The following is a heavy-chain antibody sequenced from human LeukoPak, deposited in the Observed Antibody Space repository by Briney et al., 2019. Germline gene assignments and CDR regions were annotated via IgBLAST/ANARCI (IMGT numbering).Heavy chain of an antibody. CDR2: IYYSGST. D-gene: IGHD5-18*01. Sequence: PSETLSLTCAVYGGSFSTYYWSWIRQPPGKGLEWIGYIYYSGSTNYNPSLKSRVTISVDTSKNHFSLRLSSVTAADTAVYYCAREHSYGLYYFDYWGQGTLVTVSS. CDR1: GGSFSTYY. V-gene: IGHV4-59*01. CDR3: AREHSYGLYYFDY. J-gene: IGHJ4*02.